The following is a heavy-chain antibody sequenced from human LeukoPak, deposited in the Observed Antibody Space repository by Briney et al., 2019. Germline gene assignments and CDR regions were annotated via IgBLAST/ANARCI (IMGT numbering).Heavy chain of an antibody. CDR3: ARHSKLIAAPNWFDP. J-gene: IGHJ5*02. CDR2: VFYSGTT. V-gene: IGHV4-39*01. CDR1: GASISDISDY. D-gene: IGHD6-13*01. Sequence: SETLSLTCDVSGASISDISDYWAWIRQPPGKGLGWIGNVFYSGTTYINPSLQSRITISVDTSKNQFSLKLSSVTAADTAVYYCARHSKLIAAPNWFDPWGQGTLVTVSS.